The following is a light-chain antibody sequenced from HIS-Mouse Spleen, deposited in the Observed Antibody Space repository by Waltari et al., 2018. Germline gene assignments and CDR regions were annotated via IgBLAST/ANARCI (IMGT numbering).Light chain of an antibody. CDR2: EDR. CDR1: AFPKHY. J-gene: IGLJ2*01. CDR3: YSTDSSGNHRV. V-gene: IGLV3-10*01. Sequence: SYELTQPPSVSVSPGQTARITCSGDAFPKHYAYWYQQKSGQAPVLVIYEDRKRPSGIPERFSGSSSGTMATLTISGAQVEDEADYYCYSTDSSGNHRVFGGGTKLTVL.